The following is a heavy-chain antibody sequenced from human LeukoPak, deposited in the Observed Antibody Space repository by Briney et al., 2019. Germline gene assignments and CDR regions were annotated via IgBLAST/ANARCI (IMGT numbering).Heavy chain of an antibody. Sequence: PGGSLRLSCAASGFTFSSYGMHWVRQAPGKGLEWVAVISYDGNNKYYADSVKGRFTISRDNSKNTLYLQMNSLRAEDTAVYYCAETGWDSTSCGFDYWGQGTLVTVSS. V-gene: IGHV3-30*18. CDR3: AETGWDSTSCGFDY. CDR2: ISYDGNNK. J-gene: IGHJ4*02. CDR1: GFTFSSYG. D-gene: IGHD2-2*01.